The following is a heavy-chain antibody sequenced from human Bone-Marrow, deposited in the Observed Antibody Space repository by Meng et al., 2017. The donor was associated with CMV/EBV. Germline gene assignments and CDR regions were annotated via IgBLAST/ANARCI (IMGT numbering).Heavy chain of an antibody. D-gene: IGHD2-2*01. CDR2: INPNSGST. V-gene: IGHV1-2*02. Sequence: QSGGEVKRPMASVKAPCKAAEYTFTCYNSHWVRQAPIQGLESMGWINPNSGSTIYAQKYQGRVTMTRNTSTSTAYMKLSRLRSDDTAVYYCARAHCSSTSCLIDYWGQGTLVTVSS. CDR1: EYTFTCYN. CDR3: ARAHCSSTSCLIDY. J-gene: IGHJ4*02.